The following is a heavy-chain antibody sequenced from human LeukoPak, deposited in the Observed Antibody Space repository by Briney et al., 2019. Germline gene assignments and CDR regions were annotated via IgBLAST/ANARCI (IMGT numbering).Heavy chain of an antibody. V-gene: IGHV1-3*01. CDR3: ARSGLYYYDSSGYRNSFDI. J-gene: IGHJ3*02. CDR1: GYTFTSYA. Sequence: ASVKVSCKASGYTFTSYAMHWVRQAPGQRLEWMGWINAGNGNTKYSQEFQGRVTMTRDTSISTAYMELSRLRSDDTAVYYCARSGLYYYDSSGYRNSFDIWGQGTMVTVSS. CDR2: INAGNGNT. D-gene: IGHD3-22*01.